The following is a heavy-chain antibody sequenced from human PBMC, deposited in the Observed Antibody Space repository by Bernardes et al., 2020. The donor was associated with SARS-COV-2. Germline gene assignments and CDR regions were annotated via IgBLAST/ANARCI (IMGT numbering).Heavy chain of an antibody. CDR3: ARDLLPDDYYYYPMGV. J-gene: IGHJ6*02. CDR2: ISTSGDTI. CDR1: GFTFTDYE. Sequence: GGSLRLSCAVSGFTFTDYEMNWVRQTPGKGLEWISYISTSGDTIYYMDSVEGRFTISRDNAKNSLYLQMNSLRVEDTAVYYCARDLLPDDYYYYPMGVWGQGTLVTVSS. D-gene: IGHD1-26*01. V-gene: IGHV3-48*03.